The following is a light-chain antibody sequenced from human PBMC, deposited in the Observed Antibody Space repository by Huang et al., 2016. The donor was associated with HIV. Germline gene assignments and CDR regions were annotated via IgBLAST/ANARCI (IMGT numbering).Light chain of an antibody. V-gene: IGKV2D-29*01. CDR3: MQSIQLPLT. CDR2: EVS. CDR1: QSLLHSDGTTY. Sequence: DIVMTQTTLSLSVTPGQSASSASKSSQSLLHSDGTTYLYWYLQKTGQPTQLLIYEVSNRFSGGPDRFSGSGSGTDFTLTISRVEAEDVGVYYCMQSIQLPLTFGGGTKVEIK. J-gene: IGKJ4*01.